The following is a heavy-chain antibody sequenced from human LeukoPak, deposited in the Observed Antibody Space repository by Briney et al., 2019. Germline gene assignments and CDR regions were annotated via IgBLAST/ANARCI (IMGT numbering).Heavy chain of an antibody. V-gene: IGHV3-7*01. CDR2: IKQDGSEK. J-gene: IGHJ4*02. D-gene: IGHD3-22*01. CDR1: GFTFSSYG. CDR3: ARDPPMYDSSGYQY. Sequence: GGTLRLSCAASGFTFSSYGMSWVRQAPGKGLEWVANIKQDGSEKYYVDSVKGRFTISRDNAKNSLYLQMNSLRAEDTAVYYCARDPPMYDSSGYQYWGQGTLVTVSS.